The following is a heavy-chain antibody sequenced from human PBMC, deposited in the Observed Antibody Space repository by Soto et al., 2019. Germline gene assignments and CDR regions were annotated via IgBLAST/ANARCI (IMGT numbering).Heavy chain of an antibody. CDR3: ATGSVVAAPVDY. CDR2: ISSSGSTI. CDR1: GFTFSDYY. J-gene: IGHJ4*02. Sequence: GSLSLSCAASGFTFSDYYMSWIRQAPGKGLEWVSYISSSGSTIYYADSVKGRFTISRDNAKNSLYLRMNSLRAEDTAGYYCATGSVVAAPVDYWGQGTLVTVSS. V-gene: IGHV3-11*01. D-gene: IGHD2-15*01.